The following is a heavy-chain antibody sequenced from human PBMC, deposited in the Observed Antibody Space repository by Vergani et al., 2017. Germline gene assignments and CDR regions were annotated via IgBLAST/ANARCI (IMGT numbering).Heavy chain of an antibody. CDR3: ARDKEFGGRPRYYYGMDV. V-gene: IGHV3-53*02. CDR1: GFTVSSNY. D-gene: IGHD2-15*01. Sequence: EVQLVETGGGLIQPGGSLRLSCAASGFTVSSNYMSWVRQAPGKGLEWVSVIYSGGSTYYADSVKGRFTISRDNSKNTLYLQMNSLRAEDTAVYYCARDKEFGGRPRYYYGMDVWGQGTTVTVSS. CDR2: IYSGGST. J-gene: IGHJ6*02.